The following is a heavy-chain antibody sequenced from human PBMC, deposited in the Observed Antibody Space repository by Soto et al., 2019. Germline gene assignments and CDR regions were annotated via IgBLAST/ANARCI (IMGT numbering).Heavy chain of an antibody. CDR3: AKDRLGSGWYFVYADWFDS. CDR1: GFTFSTYG. Sequence: QVQLVESGEGVVQPGKSLRLSCAASGFTFSTYGMHWVRQAPGKELEWVAVISYDGSNKYYADSVKGRFTISSDNSKNTLYLQMNSLRTEDTAMYYCAKDRLGSGWYFVYADWFDSWGQGTLVTVSS. V-gene: IGHV3-30*18. D-gene: IGHD6-19*01. J-gene: IGHJ5*01. CDR2: ISYDGSNK.